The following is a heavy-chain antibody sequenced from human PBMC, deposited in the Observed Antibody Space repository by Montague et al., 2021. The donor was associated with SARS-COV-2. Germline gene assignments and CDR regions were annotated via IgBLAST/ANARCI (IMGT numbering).Heavy chain of an antibody. CDR3: ARGISSWWAVGH. CDR2: FHYSGGT. J-gene: IGHJ4*02. V-gene: IGHV4-39*02. Sequence: SETLSLTCSVSGVSISTSGYYWGWVPHSPGKGLEWFGCFHYSGGTNSNPSLEGRVTIYVDTTKNILSLRLRAVTAADTAVYYCARGISSWWAVGHWGQGILVTVSS. D-gene: IGHD6-13*01. CDR1: GVSISTSGYY.